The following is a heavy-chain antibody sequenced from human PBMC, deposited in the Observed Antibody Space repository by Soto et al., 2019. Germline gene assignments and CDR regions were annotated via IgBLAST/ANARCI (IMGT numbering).Heavy chain of an antibody. V-gene: IGHV1-46*01. Sequence: ASVKVSCKASGYSFMSYYMHWVRQAPGQKTEWMGMINPTDGSTSHAQKFQGRVTMTRDTSTSTVYMDLSSLTSEDTAVYYCARSEASVGAIKGYYFDYWGQGSLVTVSS. D-gene: IGHD1-26*01. J-gene: IGHJ4*02. CDR2: INPTDGST. CDR3: ARSEASVGAIKGYYFDY. CDR1: GYSFMSYY.